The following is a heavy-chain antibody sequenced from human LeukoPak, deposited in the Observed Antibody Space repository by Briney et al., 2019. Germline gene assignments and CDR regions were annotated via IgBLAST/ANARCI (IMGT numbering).Heavy chain of an antibody. D-gene: IGHD7-27*01. J-gene: IGHJ4*02. CDR3: AKTLVGILGNFDY. CDR2: INGVAPSP. Sequence: SSINGVAPSPFYSDSLKGRFTISRHNSKTKLYLQMKNLRAEDTAIYYCAKTLVGILGNFDYWGQGTLVTVSS. V-gene: IGHV3-23*01.